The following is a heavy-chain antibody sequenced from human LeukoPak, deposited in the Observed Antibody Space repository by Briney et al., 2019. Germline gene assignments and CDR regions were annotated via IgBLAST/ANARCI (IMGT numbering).Heavy chain of an antibody. V-gene: IGHV3-7*01. CDR3: ARGGYSGYDLSFDY. J-gene: IGHJ4*02. D-gene: IGHD5-12*01. CDR2: ITQDVSEK. Sequence: GGSLRLSCAASGFTFSSYWMSWGRQAPGKGLPRVANITQDVSEKYYVDSVKGRFTISRDNAKNSLYLQKNSLRAEDTAVYYCARGGYSGYDLSFDYWGQGTLVTVSS. CDR1: GFTFSSYW.